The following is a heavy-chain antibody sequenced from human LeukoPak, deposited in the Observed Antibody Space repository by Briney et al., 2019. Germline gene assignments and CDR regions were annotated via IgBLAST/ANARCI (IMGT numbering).Heavy chain of an antibody. CDR1: GFTFSSSW. D-gene: IGHD1-1*01. J-gene: IGHJ5*02. Sequence: GGSLRLSCAASGFTFSSSWMHWVRQAPGKGLVWVSRINSDGRDTTYADSVKGRFTMSRDNAKNTLYLQMNSLRAEDTAVYYCTREPQLNWFDPWGQGTLVNVSS. CDR2: INSDGRDT. V-gene: IGHV3-74*01. CDR3: TREPQLNWFDP.